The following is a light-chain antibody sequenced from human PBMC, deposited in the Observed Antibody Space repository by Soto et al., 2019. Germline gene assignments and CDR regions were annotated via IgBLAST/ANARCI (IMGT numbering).Light chain of an antibody. Sequence: EVVLTQSPGPLSLSPGERATLSCRASQSVDRNYLSWFQHKRGQPPRVLVFATSSRAAGTPVRFSGSGSGTNFTLTITSVGPEYFGVYYCQQYGGSPPAYTFGLGNKLEI. CDR3: QQYGGSPPAYT. J-gene: IGKJ2*01. CDR2: ATS. CDR1: QSVDRNY. V-gene: IGKV3-20*01.